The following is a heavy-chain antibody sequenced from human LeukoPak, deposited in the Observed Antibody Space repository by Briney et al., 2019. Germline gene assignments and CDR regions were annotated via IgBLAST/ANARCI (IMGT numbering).Heavy chain of an antibody. CDR3: ATSDCISSCSHY. J-gene: IGHJ4*01. Sequence: ASVKVSCKVSGYTLTELSMHWVRQAPGQGLEWMGWINPNTGGTNYGQKFQGRVTMTRDTSISTAYMEVSRLRSDDTALYYCATSDCISSCSHYWGRGTLVTVSS. CDR1: GYTLTELS. V-gene: IGHV1-2*02. D-gene: IGHD2-2*01. CDR2: INPNTGGT.